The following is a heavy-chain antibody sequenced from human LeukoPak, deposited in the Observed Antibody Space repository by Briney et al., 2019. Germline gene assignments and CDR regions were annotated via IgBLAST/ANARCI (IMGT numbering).Heavy chain of an antibody. CDR2: INHSGST. V-gene: IGHV4-34*01. D-gene: IGHD6-13*01. CDR3: ARGVSPTGNSSSWSKGYFDY. Sequence: PSETLSLTCAVYGGSFSGYYWSWIRQPPGKGLEWIGEINHSGSTNYNPSLKSRVTISVDTSKNQFSLKLSSVTAADTAVYYCARGVSPTGNSSSWSKGYFDYWGQGTLVTVSS. J-gene: IGHJ4*02. CDR1: GGSFSGYY.